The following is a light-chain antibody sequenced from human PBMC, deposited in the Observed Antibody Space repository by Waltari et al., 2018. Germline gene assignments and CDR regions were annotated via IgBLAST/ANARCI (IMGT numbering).Light chain of an antibody. CDR1: QSVRHN. V-gene: IGKV3-15*01. CDR3: QQYTNSPPLT. J-gene: IGKJ4*01. CDR2: GAS. Sequence: EIVMTQSPATLSVSPGERATLSCRASQSVRHNLAWYQQKPGQAPRLLIYGASTRATGIPARFSGSGSGTEFTLTISSLQSEDSAVYYCQQYTNSPPLTFGGGTKVEIK.